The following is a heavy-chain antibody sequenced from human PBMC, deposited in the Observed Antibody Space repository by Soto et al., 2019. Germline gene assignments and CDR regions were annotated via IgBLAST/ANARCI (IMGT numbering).Heavy chain of an antibody. D-gene: IGHD3-10*01. V-gene: IGHV4-30-4*01. Sequence: QVQLQESGPGLVKPSQTLSLTCTVSGGSISSGDYYWSWIRQPPGKGLEWIGYIYYSGSTYYYPSLKSRVTLSVATSKNQFSLKLSSVTAVDPAVYYCARAQGSGFLVSWGQGTLVTVSS. CDR3: ARAQGSGFLVS. J-gene: IGHJ4*02. CDR1: GGSISSGDYY. CDR2: IYYSGST.